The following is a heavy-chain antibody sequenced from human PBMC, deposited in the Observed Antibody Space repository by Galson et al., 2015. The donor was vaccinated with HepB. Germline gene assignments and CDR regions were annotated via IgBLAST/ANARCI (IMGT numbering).Heavy chain of an antibody. V-gene: IGHV3-30*18. CDR3: AKDASGSYHGRGDY. D-gene: IGHD1-26*01. CDR2: ISYDGINK. Sequence: SLRLSCAASGFTFSSYGMHWVRQAPDKGLEWVAVISYDGINKYYADSVKGRFTISRDNSKNTLYLQMNSLRAEDTAVYYCAKDASGSYHGRGDYWGQGTLVTVSS. CDR1: GFTFSSYG. J-gene: IGHJ4*02.